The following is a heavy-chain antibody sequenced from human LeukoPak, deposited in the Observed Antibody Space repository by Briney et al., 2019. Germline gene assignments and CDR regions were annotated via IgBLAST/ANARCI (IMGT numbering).Heavy chain of an antibody. J-gene: IGHJ4*02. CDR2: IYYSGST. Sequence: PSETLSLTCTVSGGSISSSSYYWGWIRQPPGRGLEWIGSIYYSGSTYYNPSLKSRVTISVDTSKNQFSLKLSSVTAAGTAVYYCASQVSSIAAAGTLDYWGQGTLVTVSS. V-gene: IGHV4-39*01. CDR1: GGSISSSSYY. D-gene: IGHD6-13*01. CDR3: ASQVSSIAAAGTLDY.